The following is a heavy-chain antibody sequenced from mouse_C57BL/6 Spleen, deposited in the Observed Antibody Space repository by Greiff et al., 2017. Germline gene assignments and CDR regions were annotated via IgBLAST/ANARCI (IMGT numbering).Heavy chain of an antibody. D-gene: IGHD3-3*01. Sequence: EVKLMESGGGLVKPGGSLKLSCAASGFTFSSYAMSWVRQTPEKRLGWVATISDGGSYTYYPDNVKGRFTISRDNAKNNRYLQMSHLKSEDTAMYYCARDRGAYWGQGTLVTVSA. CDR2: ISDGGSYT. CDR1: GFTFSSYA. CDR3: ARDRGAY. J-gene: IGHJ3*01. V-gene: IGHV5-4*01.